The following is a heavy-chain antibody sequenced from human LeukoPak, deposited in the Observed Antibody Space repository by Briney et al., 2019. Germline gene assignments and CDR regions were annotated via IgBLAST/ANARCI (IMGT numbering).Heavy chain of an antibody. V-gene: IGHV3-74*01. CDR1: GFMFSGYW. CDR3: AGSPNDGEDL. Sequence: PGGSLRLSCAASGFMFSGYWMHWVRQAPGKGLVWVSRINSDGSSTSYADSVKGRFTISRDNAENTLYLQMNSLRAEDTAVFYCAGSPNDGEDLWGQGTLVTVSS. J-gene: IGHJ5*02. D-gene: IGHD4-17*01. CDR2: INSDGSST.